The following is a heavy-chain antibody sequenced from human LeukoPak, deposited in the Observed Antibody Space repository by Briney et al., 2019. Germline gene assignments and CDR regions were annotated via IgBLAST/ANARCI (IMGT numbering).Heavy chain of an antibody. CDR2: INPSGGST. CDR1: GYTFTSYY. D-gene: IGHD3-22*01. CDR3: TRALSYYDSSGCFDY. J-gene: IGHJ4*02. V-gene: IGHV1-46*01. Sequence: ASVKVSCKASGYTFTSYYMHWVRQAPGQGLEWMGIINPSGGSTSYAQKFQGRVTMTRDTSTSTVYMKLSSLRSEDTAVYYCTRALSYYDSSGCFDYWGQGTLVTVSS.